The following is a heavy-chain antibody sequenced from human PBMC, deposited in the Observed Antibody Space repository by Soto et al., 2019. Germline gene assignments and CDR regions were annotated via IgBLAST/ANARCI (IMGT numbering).Heavy chain of an antibody. CDR2: ISSSSSTK. CDR1: GFTFRSYS. CDR3: ARDIDG. V-gene: IGHV3-48*01. J-gene: IGHJ4*02. D-gene: IGHD2-15*01. Sequence: EVQVVESGGGLVQPGGSRRLSCAASGFTFRSYSMNWVRQAPGKGLEWVSYISSSSSTKFYADSVKGRFTISRDNARNSRYLQMNSLRAEDTAVYYCARDIDGGGQGTLVTVSS.